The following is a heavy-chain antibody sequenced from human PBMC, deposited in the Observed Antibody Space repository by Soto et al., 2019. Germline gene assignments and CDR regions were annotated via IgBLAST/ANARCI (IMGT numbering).Heavy chain of an antibody. J-gene: IGHJ5*02. V-gene: IGHV3-15*01. D-gene: IGHD2-15*01. CDR3: CVVKRRDQYSTSGYWFDP. CDR1: GFTFSHAW. CDR2: IKSKADGETK. Sequence: EMHLVDSGGGLVKPGGSLRLSCAASGFTFSHAWMSWVRQAPGKGLEWVGRIKSKADGETKDYGALVRGRFTISRDDSKDTLYLQMNSLRIEDTAVYYCCVVKRRDQYSTSGYWFDPWGPGTLVTVSS.